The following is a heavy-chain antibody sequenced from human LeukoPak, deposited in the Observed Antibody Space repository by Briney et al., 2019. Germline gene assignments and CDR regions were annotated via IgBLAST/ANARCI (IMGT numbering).Heavy chain of an antibody. J-gene: IGHJ3*02. V-gene: IGHV1-46*01. CDR2: INPSGGST. CDR3: ARWDWGFGAFDI. CDR1: GYTFTSYY. D-gene: IGHD7-27*01. Sequence: ASVKVSCKASGYTFTSYYMHWVRQAPGQGLEWMGIINPSGGSTSCAQKFQGRVTMTRDTSTSTVYMELSSLRSEDTAVYYCARWDWGFGAFDIWGQGTMVTVSS.